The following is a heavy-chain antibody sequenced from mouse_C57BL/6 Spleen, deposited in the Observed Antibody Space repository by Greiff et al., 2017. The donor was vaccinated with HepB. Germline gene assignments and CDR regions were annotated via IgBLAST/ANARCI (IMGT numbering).Heavy chain of an antibody. CDR2: INPNNGGT. Sequence: EVQLQQSGPELVKPGASVKIPCKASGYTFTDYNMDWVKQSHGKSLEWIGDINPNNGGTIYNQKFKGKATLTVDKSSSTAYMELRSLTSEDTAVYNGARKGYYGSRGHYDAMDYWGQGTSVTVSS. V-gene: IGHV1-18*01. CDR3: ARKGYYGSRGHYDAMDY. D-gene: IGHD1-1*01. CDR1: GYTFTDYN. J-gene: IGHJ4*01.